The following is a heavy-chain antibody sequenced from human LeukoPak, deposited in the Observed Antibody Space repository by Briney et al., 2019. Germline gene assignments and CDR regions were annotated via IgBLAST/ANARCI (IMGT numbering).Heavy chain of an antibody. D-gene: IGHD2-21*02. Sequence: SETLSLTCTVSGSSISSSSYYWGWIRQPPGKGLEWIGSIYYSGTTYYNPSLKSRVTISVDTSKNQFSLKLSSVTAADTAVYYCARPDLTGDWYASDIWGQGTMVTVSS. J-gene: IGHJ3*02. CDR2: IYYSGTT. CDR3: ARPDLTGDWYASDI. V-gene: IGHV4-39*01. CDR1: GSSISSSSYY.